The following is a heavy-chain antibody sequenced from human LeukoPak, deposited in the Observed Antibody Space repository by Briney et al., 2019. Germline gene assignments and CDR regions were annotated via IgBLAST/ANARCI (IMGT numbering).Heavy chain of an antibody. CDR1: GFTFSSYA. J-gene: IGHJ4*02. CDR3: SRDDGMIPYF. D-gene: IGHD3-22*01. CDR2: ICGSGGST. V-gene: IGHV3-23*01. Sequence: GGSLRLSCAASGFTFSSYAMSWVRQAPGKGLEWVSAICGSGGSTYYADSVKGRFTISRDNAKNSLYLQMNSLRAEDTAVYYCSRDDGMIPYFWGQGTLVTVSS.